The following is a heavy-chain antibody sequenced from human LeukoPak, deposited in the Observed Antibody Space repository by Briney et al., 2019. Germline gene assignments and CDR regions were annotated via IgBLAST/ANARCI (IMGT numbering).Heavy chain of an antibody. V-gene: IGHV3-30-3*01. CDR3: ARAMTTAPYYGMDV. CDR2: ISYDGSNK. CDR1: GFTFSSYA. J-gene: IGHJ6*02. D-gene: IGHD4-17*01. Sequence: QPGRSLRLSCAASGFTFSSYAMHWVRQAPGKGLEWVAVISYDGSNKYYADSVKGRFTISRDNSKNTLYLQMNSLRAEDTAAYYCARAMTTAPYYGMDVWGQGTTVTVSS.